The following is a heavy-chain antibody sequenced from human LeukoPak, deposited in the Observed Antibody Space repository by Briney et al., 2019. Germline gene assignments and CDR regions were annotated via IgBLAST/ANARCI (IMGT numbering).Heavy chain of an antibody. CDR3: AKGKWAQRSTATLDY. D-gene: IGHD6-25*01. CDR1: GFTFSSYA. CDR2: ISGSGGST. J-gene: IGHJ4*02. V-gene: IGHV3-23*01. Sequence: GGSLRLSCAASGFTFSSYAMSWDRQAPGKGLEWVSAISGSGGSTYYADSVKGRFTISRDNSKNTLYLQMNSLRAEDTAVYYCAKGKWAQRSTATLDYWGQGTLVTVSS.